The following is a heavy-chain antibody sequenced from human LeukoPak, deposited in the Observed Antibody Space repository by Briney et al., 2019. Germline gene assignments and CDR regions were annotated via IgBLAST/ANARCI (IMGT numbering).Heavy chain of an antibody. CDR2: ISSSSTYI. V-gene: IGHV3-21*01. Sequence: PGGSLRLSCAASGFTFSGYSMNWVRQAPGKGLEWVSSISSSSTYIYYADSVKGRSTISRDNAKNSLYLQMNSLRAEDTAVYYCARDLYSPRGYFDFWGQGTLVTVSS. D-gene: IGHD5-18*01. J-gene: IGHJ4*02. CDR1: GFTFSGYS. CDR3: ARDLYSPRGYFDF.